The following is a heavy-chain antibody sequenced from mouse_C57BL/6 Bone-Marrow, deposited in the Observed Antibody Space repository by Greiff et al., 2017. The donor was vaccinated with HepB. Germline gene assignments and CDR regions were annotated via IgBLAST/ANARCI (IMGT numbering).Heavy chain of an antibody. Sequence: QVQLQQPGAELVKPGASVKLSCKASGYTFTSYWMHWVKQRPGQGLEWIGMIHPNSGSTNYNEKFKSKATLTVDKSSSTAYMQLISLTSEDSAVYYCALIYYGNYVDYWGQGTTLTVSS. J-gene: IGHJ2*01. D-gene: IGHD2-1*01. CDR3: ALIYYGNYVDY. CDR2: IHPNSGST. V-gene: IGHV1-64*01. CDR1: GYTFTSYW.